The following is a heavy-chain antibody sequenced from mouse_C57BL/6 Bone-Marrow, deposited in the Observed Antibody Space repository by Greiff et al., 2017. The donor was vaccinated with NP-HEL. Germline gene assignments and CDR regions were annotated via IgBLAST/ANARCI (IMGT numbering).Heavy chain of an antibody. CDR3: ARVITTVVGRPWFAY. D-gene: IGHD1-1*01. V-gene: IGHV8-12*01. Sequence: QVTLKVSGPGILQSSQTLSLTCSFSGFSLSTSGMGVSWIRQPSGKGLEWLAHIYWDDDKRYNPSLKSRLTISKDTSRNQVFLKITSVDTADTATYYCARVITTVVGRPWFAYWGQGTLVTVSA. CDR2: IYWDDDK. J-gene: IGHJ3*01. CDR1: GFSLSTSGMG.